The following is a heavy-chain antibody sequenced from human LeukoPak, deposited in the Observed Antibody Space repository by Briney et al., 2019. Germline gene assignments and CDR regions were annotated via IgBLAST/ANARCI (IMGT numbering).Heavy chain of an antibody. CDR3: ARGVTTNLAYYYYMDV. CDR1: GYTFTGYY. Sequence: GASVKVSCKASGYTFTGYYMHWVRQAPGQGLEWMGWINPNSGGTNYAQKFQGRVTITRNTSISTTYMELSSLRSEDTAVYYCARGVTTNLAYYYYMDVWGKGTTVTVSS. CDR2: INPNSGGT. V-gene: IGHV1-2*02. D-gene: IGHD4-17*01. J-gene: IGHJ6*03.